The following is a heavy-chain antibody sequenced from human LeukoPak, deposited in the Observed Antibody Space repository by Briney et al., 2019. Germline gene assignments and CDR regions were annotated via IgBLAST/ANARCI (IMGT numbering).Heavy chain of an antibody. CDR1: GYTFTGYY. CDR3: ARGSGRFGGGDCKSCGDASDI. J-gene: IGHJ3*02. V-gene: IGHV1-2*02. CDR2: INPNSGGT. D-gene: IGHD2-21*02. Sequence: GASVKVPCKASGYTFTGYYMHWVRQAPGQGLEWMGWINPNSGGTNYAQKFQGRVTMTRDTSISTAYMELSRLRSDDTAVYYCARGSGRFGGGDCKSCGDASDIWGQGTMVTVSS.